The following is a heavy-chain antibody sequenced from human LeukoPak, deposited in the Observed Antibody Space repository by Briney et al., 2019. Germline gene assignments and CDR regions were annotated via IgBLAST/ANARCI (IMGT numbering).Heavy chain of an antibody. V-gene: IGHV4-59*01. Sequence: KPSETLSLTCTVSGGSISSYYWSWIRQPPGKGQEWIGYISYSGSTNYNPSLKSRVTISVDTSKNQFSLKLNSVTAADTAVYYCARGSGWHYYYYYMDVWGKGTTVTVSS. J-gene: IGHJ6*03. CDR3: ARGSGWHYYYYYMDV. CDR2: ISYSGST. CDR1: GGSISSYY. D-gene: IGHD6-19*01.